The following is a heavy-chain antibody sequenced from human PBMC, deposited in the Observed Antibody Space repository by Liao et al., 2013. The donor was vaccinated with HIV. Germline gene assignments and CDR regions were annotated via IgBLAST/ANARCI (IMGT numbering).Heavy chain of an antibody. Sequence: QLQLQESGPGLVKPSETLSLTCTVSGGSVSSSGYYWGWIRQPPGEGLAWIGSIYNSGSTYYNPSLKSRVTISVDRSKNQFSLKLSSVTAADTAVYYCARGGSPMVRGVTPDYWGQGTLVTVSS. V-gene: IGHV4-39*07. CDR2: IYNSGST. J-gene: IGHJ4*02. CDR1: GGSVSSSGYY. CDR3: ARGGSPMVRGVTPDY. D-gene: IGHD3-10*01.